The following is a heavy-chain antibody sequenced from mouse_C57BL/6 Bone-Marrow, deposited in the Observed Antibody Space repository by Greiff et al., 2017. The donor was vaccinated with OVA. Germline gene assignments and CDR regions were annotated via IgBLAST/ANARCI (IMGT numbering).Heavy chain of an antibody. J-gene: IGHJ2*01. Sequence: QVQLQQSGAELMKPGASVKLSCKATGYTFTGYWIEWVKQRPGHGLEWIGEILPGDGDTNYNGKFKGKATLTADKSSSTAYMQVSSLTSEDSAVYFCARGGFWGQGTTLTVSS. V-gene: IGHV1-80*01. CDR1: GYTFTGYW. CDR3: ARGGF. CDR2: ILPGDGDT.